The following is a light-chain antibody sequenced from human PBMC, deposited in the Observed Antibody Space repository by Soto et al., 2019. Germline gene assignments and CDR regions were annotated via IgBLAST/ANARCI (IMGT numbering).Light chain of an antibody. Sequence: SALTQPASVSWSPGQSINISCTGTSSDVGGYNYVSWYQHHPGKAPKLIIYDVSNRPSGVSNPFSGSKSGNTASLTTSGLQPEDEADYYCSSYTTSNTRQIVFGTGTKVTVL. CDR3: SSYTTSNTRQIV. J-gene: IGLJ1*01. CDR1: SSDVGGYNY. V-gene: IGLV2-14*03. CDR2: DVS.